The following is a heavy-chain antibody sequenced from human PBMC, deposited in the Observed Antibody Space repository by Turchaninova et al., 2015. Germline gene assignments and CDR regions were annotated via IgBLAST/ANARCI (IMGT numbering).Heavy chain of an antibody. V-gene: IGHV1-18*04. CDR3: ARNGVAVAGNPYDY. CDR1: GYTFTRYG. J-gene: IGHJ4*02. Sequence: QVQLLQSGGEVKKPGASVKVSCKASGYTFTRYGISWVRQAPGQGLAWMGWISGYNGKTNYAQKVKDRVTMTTDTSTSTAYMELQSLRSDDTAVYYCARNGVAVAGNPYDYWGQGTLVTVSS. D-gene: IGHD6-19*01. CDR2: ISGYNGKT.